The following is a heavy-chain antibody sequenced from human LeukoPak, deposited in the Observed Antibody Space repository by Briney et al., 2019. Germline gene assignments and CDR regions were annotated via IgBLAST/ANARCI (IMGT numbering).Heavy chain of an antibody. CDR1: GYTFTSYY. CDR2: INPSGGST. CDR3: AREVRSLSAHQYYYGSGTTLDWFDP. J-gene: IGHJ5*02. D-gene: IGHD3-10*01. Sequence: GASVKVSCKASGYTFTSYYMHWVRQAPGQGLEWMGIINPSGGSTSYAQKFQGRVTMTRDPSTSTVYMELSSLRSEDTAVYYCAREVRSLSAHQYYYGSGTTLDWFDPWGQGTLVTVSS. V-gene: IGHV1-46*03.